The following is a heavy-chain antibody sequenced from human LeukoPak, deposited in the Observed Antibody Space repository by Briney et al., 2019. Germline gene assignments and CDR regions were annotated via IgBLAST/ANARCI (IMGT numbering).Heavy chain of an antibody. CDR1: GGSFSGYY. CDR3: ARHRHLTKGPFDY. Sequence: SETLCLTCAVYGGSFSGYYWSWIRQPPGKGLEWIGEINHSGSTNYNPSLKSRVTISVDTSKNQFSLKLSSVTAADTAVYYCARHRHLTKGPFDYWGQGTLVTVSS. J-gene: IGHJ4*02. D-gene: IGHD3-9*01. CDR2: INHSGST. V-gene: IGHV4-34*01.